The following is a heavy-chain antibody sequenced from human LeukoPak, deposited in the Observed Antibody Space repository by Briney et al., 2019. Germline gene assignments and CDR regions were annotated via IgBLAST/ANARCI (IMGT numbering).Heavy chain of an antibody. V-gene: IGHV4-4*02. Sequence: PSETLSLTCSVSGDSISSNEWWSWVRQPPGKGLEWIGEVFQSGSTNYNPSLKSRVTISIDKSKNQFSLEVTSVTAADTAIYYCARDLAVAGTNYFDLWGQGVLVTVSS. D-gene: IGHD6-19*01. CDR2: VFQSGST. CDR1: GDSISSNEW. J-gene: IGHJ4*02. CDR3: ARDLAVAGTNYFDL.